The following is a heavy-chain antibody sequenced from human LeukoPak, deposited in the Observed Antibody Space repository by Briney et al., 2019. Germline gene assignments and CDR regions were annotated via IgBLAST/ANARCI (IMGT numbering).Heavy chain of an antibody. V-gene: IGHV4-61*02. Sequence: SETLSLTCTVSGGSISSSSYYWSWIRQPAGKGLEWIGRIYTSGSTNYNPSLKSRVTISVDTSKNQFSLKLSSVTAADTAVYYCARDRIGSGWYYYYYMDVCGKGTTVTISS. J-gene: IGHJ6*03. D-gene: IGHD6-19*01. CDR1: GGSISSSSYY. CDR3: ARDRIGSGWYYYYYMDV. CDR2: IYTSGST.